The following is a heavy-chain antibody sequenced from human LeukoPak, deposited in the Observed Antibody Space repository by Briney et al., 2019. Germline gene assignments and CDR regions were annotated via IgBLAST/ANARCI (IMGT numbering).Heavy chain of an antibody. CDR1: GGSINSRIYY. V-gene: IGHV4-39*07. CDR3: ARDVPFIYGSGSYYNLYFDY. J-gene: IGHJ4*02. D-gene: IGHD3-10*01. Sequence: SETLSLTCTVSGGSINSRIYYWGWIRQPPGKGLEWIGSIYYSGSTYYNPSLKSRVTISVDTSKNQFSLKLSSVTAADTAVYYCARDVPFIYGSGSYYNLYFDYWGQGALVTVSS. CDR2: IYYSGST.